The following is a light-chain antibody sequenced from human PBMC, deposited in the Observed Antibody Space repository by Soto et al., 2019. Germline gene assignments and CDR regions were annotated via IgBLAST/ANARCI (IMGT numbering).Light chain of an antibody. J-gene: IGKJ3*01. CDR3: MQALQTPLT. CDR1: QSLLHSNGYNY. V-gene: IGKV2-28*01. Sequence: DIVMTQSPLSLPVTPGEPASISCRSSQSLLHSNGYNYLDWYLQKPGQSPQLLIYLGSNRASGVPDRFSGSGSGTDFTLKIIRVESEEVLVYYCMQALQTPLTFGPGSKVDIK. CDR2: LGS.